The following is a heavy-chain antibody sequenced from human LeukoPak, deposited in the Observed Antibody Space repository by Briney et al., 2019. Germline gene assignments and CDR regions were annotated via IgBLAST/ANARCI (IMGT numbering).Heavy chain of an antibody. CDR2: IFPDGHQE. D-gene: IGHD5-12*01. J-gene: IGHJ3*02. V-gene: IGHV3-7*03. CDR3: AKEEGLGWINAFDI. CDR1: GFSFSSYH. Sequence: PGGSLRLSCVASGFSFSSYHMSWVRQAPGKGLGCVAHIFPDGHQESCDASVRGRFTISRDNSKNTLYLQMNSLGAEDTAAYYCAKEEGLGWINAFDIWGQGTMVTVSS.